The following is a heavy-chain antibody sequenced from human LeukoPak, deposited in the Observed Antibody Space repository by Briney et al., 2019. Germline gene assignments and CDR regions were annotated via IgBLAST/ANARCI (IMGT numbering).Heavy chain of an antibody. Sequence: ASVKVSCKASGFTFTSSAEQWVRQARGQRLEWIGWIVVGSGNTNYAQKFQERVTITRDMSTSTAYMELSSLRSEDTAVYYCAARTATVTAPWLYYFDYWGQGTLVTVSS. J-gene: IGHJ4*02. CDR1: GFTFTSSA. D-gene: IGHD4-11*01. CDR3: AARTATVTAPWLYYFDY. CDR2: IVVGSGNT. V-gene: IGHV1-58*01.